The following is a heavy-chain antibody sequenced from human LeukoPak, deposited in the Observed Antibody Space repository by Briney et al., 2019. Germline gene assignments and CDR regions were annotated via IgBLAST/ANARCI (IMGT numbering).Heavy chain of an antibody. V-gene: IGHV1-69*13. J-gene: IGHJ6*03. Sequence: ASVKVSCKASGGTFSSYAISWVRQAPGQGLEWMGGIIPIFDTANYAQKFQGRVTITADESTSTAYMELSSLRSEDTAVYYCASGAGSGRLYYYYYMDVWGKGTTVTVSS. CDR1: GGTFSSYA. D-gene: IGHD1-26*01. CDR2: IIPIFDTA. CDR3: ASGAGSGRLYYYYYMDV.